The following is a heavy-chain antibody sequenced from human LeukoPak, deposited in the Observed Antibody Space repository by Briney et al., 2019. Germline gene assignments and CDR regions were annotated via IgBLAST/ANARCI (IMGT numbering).Heavy chain of an antibody. CDR1: GFTFSNYG. CDR2: IWYDGSKT. CDR3: ARVRGSANDY. J-gene: IGHJ4*02. D-gene: IGHD3-10*01. Sequence: GRSLRFSCAASGFTFSNYGMHWVRQAPGKGLEWVAVIWYDGSKTYYADSVKGRFTISRDNSKNTLYLQMNSLRTEDTAVYYCARVRGSANDYWGQGTLVTVSS. V-gene: IGHV3-33*01.